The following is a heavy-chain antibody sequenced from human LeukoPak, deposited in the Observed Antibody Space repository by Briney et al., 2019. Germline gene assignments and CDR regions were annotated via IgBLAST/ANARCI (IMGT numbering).Heavy chain of an antibody. J-gene: IGHJ4*02. Sequence: SETLSLTCTVSGGSISSYYWSWVRQPPGKGLEWIGEIYHSGSTNYNPSLKSRVTISVDKSKNQFSLKLSSVTAADTAVYYCARGSVSYFDYWGQGTLVTVSS. CDR3: ARGSVSYFDY. V-gene: IGHV4-4*02. CDR2: IYHSGST. CDR1: GGSISSYY.